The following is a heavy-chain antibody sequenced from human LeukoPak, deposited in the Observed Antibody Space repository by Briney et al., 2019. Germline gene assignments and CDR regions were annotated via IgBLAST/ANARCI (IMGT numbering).Heavy chain of an antibody. J-gene: IGHJ4*02. Sequence: GGSLRLSCAASGFTFSSYSMNWVRQAPGKGLEWVSYISSSSSTIYYADSVKGRFTISRDNAKNSLHLQMNSLRAEDTAVYYCARGRDPNDNSGYWGEWFFDYWGQGILVTVSS. CDR3: ARGRDPNDNSGYWGEWFFDY. D-gene: IGHD3-22*01. CDR1: GFTFSSYS. CDR2: ISSSSSTI. V-gene: IGHV3-48*04.